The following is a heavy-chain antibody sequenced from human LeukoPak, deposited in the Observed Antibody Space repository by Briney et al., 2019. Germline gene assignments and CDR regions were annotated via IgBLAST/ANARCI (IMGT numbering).Heavy chain of an antibody. V-gene: IGHV1-3*01. CDR2: INAGNGNT. Sequence: ASVKVSCKASGYTFTSYAMHWVRQAPGQRLEWMGWINAGNGNTKYSQEFQGRVTITRDTSASTAYMELRSLRSDDTAVYYCARVPRSGRYCSSTTCYAPVDYWGQGTLVTVSS. CDR3: ARVPRSGRYCSSTTCYAPVDY. CDR1: GYTFTSYA. D-gene: IGHD2-2*01. J-gene: IGHJ4*02.